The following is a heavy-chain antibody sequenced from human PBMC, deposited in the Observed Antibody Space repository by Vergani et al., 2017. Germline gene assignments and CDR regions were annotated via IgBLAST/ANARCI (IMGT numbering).Heavy chain of an antibody. D-gene: IGHD6-6*01. CDR1: GGSISSYY. CDR3: ARTYSSSAGTMDV. CDR2: ISYSGST. Sequence: QVQLQESGSGLVKPSETLSLTCTVSGGSISSYYWSWIRQPPGKGLEWIGYISYSGSTNYNPSLKSRVTISVDTSKNQFSLKLRSVTAADTAVYYCARTYSSSAGTMDVWGKGTTVTVSS. V-gene: IGHV4-59*01. J-gene: IGHJ6*03.